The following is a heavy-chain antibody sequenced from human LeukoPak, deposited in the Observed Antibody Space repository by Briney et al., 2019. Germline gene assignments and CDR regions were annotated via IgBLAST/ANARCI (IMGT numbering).Heavy chain of an antibody. J-gene: IGHJ4*02. V-gene: IGHV4-59*01. CDR2: IYYSGST. CDR3: ARRGGASFDY. CDR1: GGSFSGYY. D-gene: IGHD1-26*01. Sequence: PSETLSLTCAVYGGSFSGYYWSWLRQPPGKGLEWIGYIYYSGSTNYYPSLKSRVTISVDTSKNQFSLKLSSVTAADTAVYYCARRGGASFDYWGQGTLVTVSS.